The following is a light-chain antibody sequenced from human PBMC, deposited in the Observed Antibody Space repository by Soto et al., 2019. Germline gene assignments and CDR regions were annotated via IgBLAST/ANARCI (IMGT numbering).Light chain of an antibody. CDR3: LQYNNWWT. J-gene: IGKJ1*01. V-gene: IGKV3-15*01. CDR1: QSVSSS. CDR2: GAS. Sequence: DMVMTQSPATLSVSPGERATLSCRARQSVSSSLAWYQQKPGRSPRLLIYGASTRAIGIPARFSGSGSGTEFTLTISSLQSEDFAVYYCLQYNNWWTFGQGTKVEIK.